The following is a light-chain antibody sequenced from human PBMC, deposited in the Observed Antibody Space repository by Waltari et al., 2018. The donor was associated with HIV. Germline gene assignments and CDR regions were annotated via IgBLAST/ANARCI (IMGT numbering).Light chain of an antibody. CDR3: QQYDNIPRT. J-gene: IGKJ1*01. Sequence: QMTQSPSSLSAHVGDRVTITCQASQDITYYLNWYQQKPGKAPKLLIYDAFNLETGVPSRFSASGSGTDFTFTISSLQHEDIGTYYCQQYDNIPRTFGQGTKVEV. CDR1: QDITYY. V-gene: IGKV1-33*01. CDR2: DAF.